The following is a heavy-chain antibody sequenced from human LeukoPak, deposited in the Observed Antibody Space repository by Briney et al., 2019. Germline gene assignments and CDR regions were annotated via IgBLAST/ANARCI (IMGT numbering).Heavy chain of an antibody. Sequence: GGSLKLSCAASGFTFSSHWMSWVRQAPGKGLEWVANIKQDGSEKYYVDSVKGRFTISRDNAKNSLYLQMNSLRAEDTAVYYCAREGDYGDYVFDYWGQGTLVTVSS. CDR3: AREGDYGDYVFDY. CDR2: IKQDGSEK. V-gene: IGHV3-7*01. CDR1: GFTFSSHW. D-gene: IGHD4-17*01. J-gene: IGHJ4*02.